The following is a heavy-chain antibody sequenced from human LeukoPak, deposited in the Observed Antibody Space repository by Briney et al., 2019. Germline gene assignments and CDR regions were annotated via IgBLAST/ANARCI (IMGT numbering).Heavy chain of an antibody. Sequence: SETLSLTCAVYGGSFSAYYWSWIRQPPGKGLEWIGEINHSGSTNYNPSLKSRVTMSVDTSKNQFSLKLSSVTAADTAVYYCATQIAAAGTGFDYWGQGTLVTVSS. V-gene: IGHV4-34*01. CDR2: INHSGST. D-gene: IGHD6-13*01. CDR1: GGSFSAYY. J-gene: IGHJ4*02. CDR3: ATQIAAAGTGFDY.